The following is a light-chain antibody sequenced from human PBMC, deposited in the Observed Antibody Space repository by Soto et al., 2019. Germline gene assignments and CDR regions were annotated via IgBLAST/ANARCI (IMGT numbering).Light chain of an antibody. CDR2: EVS. CDR1: SSDVGAYNL. J-gene: IGLJ2*01. Sequence: QSALTQPASVSGSPGQSVTISCTGTSSDVGAYNLVSWYQQYPGKAPKLMIYEVSNRPSGVSNRFSGSKSGNTASLTISGLQAEDEADYYCSSYTSSSVVFGGGTKLTVL. CDR3: SSYTSSSVV. V-gene: IGLV2-14*01.